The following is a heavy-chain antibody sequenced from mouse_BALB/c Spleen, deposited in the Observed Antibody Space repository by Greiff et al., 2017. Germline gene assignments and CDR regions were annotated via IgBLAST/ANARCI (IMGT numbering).Heavy chain of an antibody. CDR3: ARGYYGSSPYYAMDY. V-gene: IGHV1-18*01. CDR1: GYSFTGYT. CDR2: INPYNGGT. J-gene: IGHJ4*01. Sequence: EVQLHQSGPELVKPGASMKISCKASGYSFTGYTMNWVKQSHGKNLEWIGLINPYNGGTSYNQKFKGKATLTVDKSSSTAYMELLSLTSEDSAVYYCARGYYGSSPYYAMDYWGQGTSVTVSA. D-gene: IGHD1-1*01.